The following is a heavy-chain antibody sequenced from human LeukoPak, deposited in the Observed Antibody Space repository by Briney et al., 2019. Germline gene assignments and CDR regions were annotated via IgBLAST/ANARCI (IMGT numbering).Heavy chain of an antibody. CDR2: IYYSGST. Sequence: SETLSLTCTVSGGSINSYYWSWIRQPPGKGLEWIGYIYYSGSTNYNPSLKSRVTISIDTSKNQFSLRLSSVTAADTAVYYCARVTGYMTEDYFDYWGQGTLITVSS. D-gene: IGHD6-13*01. CDR1: GGSINSYY. J-gene: IGHJ4*02. V-gene: IGHV4-59*01. CDR3: ARVTGYMTEDYFDY.